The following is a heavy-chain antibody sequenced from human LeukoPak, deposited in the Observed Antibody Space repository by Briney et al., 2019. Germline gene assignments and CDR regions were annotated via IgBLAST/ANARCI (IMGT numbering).Heavy chain of an antibody. V-gene: IGHV4-34*01. Sequence: SETLSLTCALSGGSFGDYHWSWIRQPPGKGLEWIGEIHQRGVTTYNPSLKSRVTLSIDAAKRQFSVKLTSVTAADTAVYFCGSLQQIRGLSVFDFWGQGALVTVSS. D-gene: IGHD3-10*01. CDR2: IHQRGVT. J-gene: IGHJ4*02. CDR1: GGSFGDYH. CDR3: GSLQQIRGLSVFDF.